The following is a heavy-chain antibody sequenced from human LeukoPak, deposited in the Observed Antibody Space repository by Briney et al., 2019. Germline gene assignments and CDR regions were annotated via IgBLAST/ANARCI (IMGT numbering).Heavy chain of an antibody. CDR2: ISYDGSNK. V-gene: IGHV3-30*18. J-gene: IGHJ6*02. CDR3: AKDLGPRQLGYYGMDV. CDR1: GFTFSSYG. Sequence: GGSLRLSCAASGFTFSSYGMHWVRQAPGKGLEWVAVISYDGSNKYYADSVKGRFTISRDNSKNTLYLQMNSLRAEDTAVYYCAKDLGPRQLGYYGMDVWGQGTTVTVSS. D-gene: IGHD5-18*01.